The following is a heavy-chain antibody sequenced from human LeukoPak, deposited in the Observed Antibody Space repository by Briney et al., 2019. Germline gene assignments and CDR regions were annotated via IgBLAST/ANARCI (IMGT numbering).Heavy chain of an antibody. D-gene: IGHD6-6*01. V-gene: IGHV4-39*07. CDR1: GGSFSSSPYY. CDR3: AKTGSSIAARPPDY. CDR2: VYDSGST. Sequence: PSETLSLTCTVSGGSFSSSPYYWGWIRQPPGKGLEWIGSVYDSGSTFYNPSLKSRVTISIDTFKNQFSLMLTSVTAADTAVYYCAKTGSSIAARPPDYWGQGTLVIASS. J-gene: IGHJ4*02.